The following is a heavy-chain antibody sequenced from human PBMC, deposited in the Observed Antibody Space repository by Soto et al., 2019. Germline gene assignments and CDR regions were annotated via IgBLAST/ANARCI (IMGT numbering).Heavy chain of an antibody. CDR1: GYTFTNYL. J-gene: IGHJ3*02. V-gene: IGHV1-3*04. Sequence: WASVKVSCKAFGYTFTNYLIHWVRQAPGQRLEWLGWINTGSGNTKYSQKFQGRVTITRDTSATTAYMELSSLRFEDTAVYYCARVPRHQPLIAFDIWGQGTMVTVSS. D-gene: IGHD2-2*01. CDR3: ARVPRHQPLIAFDI. CDR2: INTGSGNT.